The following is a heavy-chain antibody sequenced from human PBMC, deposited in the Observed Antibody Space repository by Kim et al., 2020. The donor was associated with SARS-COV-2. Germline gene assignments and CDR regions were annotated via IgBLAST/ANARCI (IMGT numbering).Heavy chain of an antibody. Sequence: GGSLRLSCAASRFTFSNNAMSWVRQAPGKGLEWVSAIRGGGGDTYYTDSVKGRFTISRDNSKNTLCLQMNSLRVEDTSVYYCAKDRRFYYDSSGMGENYGMDVWGQGTTVTVSS. CDR2: IRGGGGDT. V-gene: IGHV3-23*01. CDR1: RFTFSNNA. CDR3: AKDRRFYYDSSGMGENYGMDV. D-gene: IGHD3-22*01. J-gene: IGHJ6*02.